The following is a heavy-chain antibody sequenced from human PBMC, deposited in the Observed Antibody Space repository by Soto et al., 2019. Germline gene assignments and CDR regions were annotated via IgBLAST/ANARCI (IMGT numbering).Heavy chain of an antibody. V-gene: IGHV4-59*01. CDR2: IYYSGST. Sequence: PSETLSLTCTVSGGSISSYYWSWIRQPPGKGLEWIGYIYYSGSTNYNPSLKSRVTISVDTSKNQFSLKLSSVTAADTAVYYCARTYYYGSGSLYYFDYWGQGTLVTVSS. CDR3: ARTYYYGSGSLYYFDY. D-gene: IGHD3-10*01. CDR1: GGSISSYY. J-gene: IGHJ4*02.